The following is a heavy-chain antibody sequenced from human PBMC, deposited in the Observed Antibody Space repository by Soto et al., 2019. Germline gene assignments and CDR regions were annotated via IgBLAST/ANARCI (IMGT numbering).Heavy chain of an antibody. CDR3: SRGGDAYKAGNY. J-gene: IGHJ4*02. D-gene: IGHD1-1*01. CDR1: GGSLSGYY. CDR2: IHHSGSI. Sequence: QVQLQQWGAGLLKPSGTLSLTCAVYGGSLSGYYWTWIRRPPGKGLEWIGEIHHSGSINYNSSLKRRVSITAXXSKNQFFLKLSSVTAADTAVYYCSRGGDAYKAGNYWGQGTLVTVSS. V-gene: IGHV4-34*01.